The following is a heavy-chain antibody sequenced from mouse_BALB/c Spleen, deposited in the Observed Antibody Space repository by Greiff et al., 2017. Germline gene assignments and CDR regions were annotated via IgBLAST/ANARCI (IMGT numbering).Heavy chain of an antibody. D-gene: IGHD1-1*02. J-gene: IGHJ1*01. CDR2: ISYDGSN. CDR3: AREGGYYGYFDV. V-gene: IGHV3-6*02. Sequence: EVQLVESGPGLVKPSQSLSLTCSVTGYSITSGYYWNWIRQFPGNKLEWMGYISYDGSNNYNPSLKNRISITRDTSKNQFFLKLNSVTTEDTATYYCAREGGYYGYFDVWGAGTTVTVSS. CDR1: GYSITSGYY.